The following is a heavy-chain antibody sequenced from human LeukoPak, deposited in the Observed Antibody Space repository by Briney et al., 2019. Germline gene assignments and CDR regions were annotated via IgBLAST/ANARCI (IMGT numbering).Heavy chain of an antibody. CDR3: ARGGSGEFDY. J-gene: IGHJ4*02. CDR2: IYYSGST. D-gene: IGHD3-10*01. V-gene: IGHV4-61*05. CDR1: GGSISSSSYY. Sequence: SETLSLTCTVSGGSISSSSYYWGWIRQPPGKGLEWIGYIYYSGSTNYNPSLKSRVTISVDTSKNQFSLKLSSVTAADTAVYYCARGGSGEFDYWGQGTLVTVSS.